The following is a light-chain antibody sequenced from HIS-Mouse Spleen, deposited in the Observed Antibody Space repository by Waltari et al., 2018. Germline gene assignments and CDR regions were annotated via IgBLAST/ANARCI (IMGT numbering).Light chain of an antibody. V-gene: IGLV2-23*01. Sequence: QSALTQPASVSGSPGQSITISCTGTSRDFGTYNLVPWYQQHPGKAPKLMIYEGSKRPSGVSNRFSGSKSGNTASLTISGLQAEDEADYYCCSYAGSSTWVFGGGTKLTVL. J-gene: IGLJ3*02. CDR2: EGS. CDR1: SRDFGTYNL. CDR3: CSYAGSSTWV.